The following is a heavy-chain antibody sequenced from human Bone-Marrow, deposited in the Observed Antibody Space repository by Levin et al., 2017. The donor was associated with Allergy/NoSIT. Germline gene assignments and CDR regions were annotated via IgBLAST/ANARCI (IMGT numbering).Heavy chain of an antibody. CDR3: ARDRSVVGSRTP. D-gene: IGHD5-12*01. CDR2: IYSSGGT. J-gene: IGHJ3*01. V-gene: IGHV3-53*01. CDR1: GFTVGNNY. Sequence: PGGSLRLSCAASGFTVGNNYMAWVRQAPGKGLEWVSLIYSSGGTNYADSVKGRFTISRDSSKNTVYLQMNSLRVEDTAVYYCARDRSVVGSRTPWGQGTLVTVSS.